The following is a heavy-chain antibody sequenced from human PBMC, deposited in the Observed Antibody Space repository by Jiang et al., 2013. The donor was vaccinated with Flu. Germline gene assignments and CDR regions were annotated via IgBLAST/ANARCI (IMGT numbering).Heavy chain of an antibody. J-gene: IGHJ6*02. D-gene: IGHD3-10*01. CDR2: IYPGDSDT. CDR3: ARRGKAEWFGVYYYGMDV. Sequence: QMPGKGLEWMGIIYPGDSDTRYSPSFQGQVTISADKSISTAYLQWSSLKASDTAMYYCARRGKAEWFGVYYYGMDVWGQGTTVTVSS. V-gene: IGHV5-51*01.